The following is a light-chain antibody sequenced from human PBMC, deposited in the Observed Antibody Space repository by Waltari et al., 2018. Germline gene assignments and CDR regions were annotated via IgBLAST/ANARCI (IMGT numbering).Light chain of an antibody. J-gene: IGKJ4*01. V-gene: IGKV3-20*01. CDR3: QQYGSSLLT. CDR2: GAS. Sequence: EIVVTQSPGTLSVSRGERAHLSCRASRRVSSSYLAWYQQKPGQAPRLLIYGASSRATGVPYRFSGSGSGTDFTLTISSLQPEDFAAYYCQQYGSSLLTFGGGTKVEIK. CDR1: RRVSSSY.